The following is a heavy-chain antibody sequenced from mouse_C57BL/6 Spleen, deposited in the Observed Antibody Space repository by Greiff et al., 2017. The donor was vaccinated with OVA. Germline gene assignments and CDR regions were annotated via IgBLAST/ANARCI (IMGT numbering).Heavy chain of an antibody. CDR1: GYTFTDYY. V-gene: IGHV1-76*01. Sequence: VQLQQSGAELVRPGASVKLSCKASGYTFTDYYINWVKQRPGQGLEWIARIYPGSGNTYYNEKFKGKATLTAEKSSSTAYMQLSSLTSEDSAVYFCARCGIFYDYDHYAMDYWGQGTSVTVSS. D-gene: IGHD2-4*01. CDR3: ARCGIFYDYDHYAMDY. CDR2: IYPGSGNT. J-gene: IGHJ4*01.